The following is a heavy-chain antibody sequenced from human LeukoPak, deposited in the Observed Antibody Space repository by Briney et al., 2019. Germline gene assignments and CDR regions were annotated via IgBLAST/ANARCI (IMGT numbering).Heavy chain of an antibody. CDR2: IHYSGST. V-gene: IGHV4-59*01. CDR1: GGSISSYY. J-gene: IGHJ3*02. Sequence: SETLSLTCTVSGGSISSYYWSWIRQPPGKGLEWIGYIHYSGSTNYNPSLKSRVTISVDTSKNQFSLKLSSVTAADTAVYYCARVFGAIVVVPVEVDDAFDIWGQGTMVTVSS. D-gene: IGHD2-2*01. CDR3: ARVFGAIVVVPVEVDDAFDI.